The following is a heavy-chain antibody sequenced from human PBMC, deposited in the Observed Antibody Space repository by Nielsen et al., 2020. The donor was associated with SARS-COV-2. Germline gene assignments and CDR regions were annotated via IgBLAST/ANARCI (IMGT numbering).Heavy chain of an antibody. Sequence: GGSLRLSCAASGFTFSSYSMNWVRQAPGKGLEWVSSISSSSSYIYYADSVKGRFTISRDNAKNSLYLQMNSLRAEDTAVYYCARLLIGVVTLSYGMDVWGQGTTVTVSS. V-gene: IGHV3-21*01. CDR1: GFTFSSYS. D-gene: IGHD3-3*01. CDR3: ARLLIGVVTLSYGMDV. J-gene: IGHJ6*02. CDR2: ISSSSSYI.